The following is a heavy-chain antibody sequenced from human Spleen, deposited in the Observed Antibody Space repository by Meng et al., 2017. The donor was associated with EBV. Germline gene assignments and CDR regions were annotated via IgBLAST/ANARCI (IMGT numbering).Heavy chain of an antibody. V-gene: IGHV7-4-1*02. CDR3: TREIATVTGPHFDY. D-gene: IGHD6-19*01. CDR2: INTNIGHP. J-gene: IGHJ4*02. CDR1: GYSFTSYG. Sequence: QVTMLQSGSELKEPGASVRLSCKASGYSFTSYGLNWVRQAPGQGLEWMGWINTNIGHPTYAQGFTGRLVFSLDTSVSTAYLQISNLKAEDTAVYYCTREIATVTGPHFDYWGQGTVVTVSS.